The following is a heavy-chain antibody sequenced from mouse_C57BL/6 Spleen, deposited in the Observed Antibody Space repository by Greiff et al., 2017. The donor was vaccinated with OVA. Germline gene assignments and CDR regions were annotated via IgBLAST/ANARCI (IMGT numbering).Heavy chain of an antibody. Sequence: EVKVVESGGDLVKPGGSLKLSCAASGFTFSSYGMSWVRQTPDKRLEWVATISSGGSYTYYPDSVKGRFTISRDTAKNTLYLQMSSLKSEDTAMYYCARQGSTMVTTTYFDVWGTGTTVTVSS. J-gene: IGHJ1*03. CDR2: ISSGGSYT. CDR3: ARQGSTMVTTTYFDV. D-gene: IGHD2-2*01. CDR1: GFTFSSYG. V-gene: IGHV5-6*01.